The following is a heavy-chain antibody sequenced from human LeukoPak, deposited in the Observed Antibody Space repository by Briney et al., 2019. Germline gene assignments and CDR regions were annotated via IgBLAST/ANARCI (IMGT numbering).Heavy chain of an antibody. CDR3: ARDPPYYDSSGYYYDY. D-gene: IGHD3-22*01. CDR2: ISGSSIYI. Sequence: GGSLRLSRAASGFTFSTYSMNWVRQAPGKGLEWVSSISGSSIYIYYADSVKGRFTISRDNAKNSLYLQMNSLRAEDTAVYYCARDPPYYDSSGYYYDYWGQGTLVTVSS. CDR1: GFTFSTYS. J-gene: IGHJ4*02. V-gene: IGHV3-21*01.